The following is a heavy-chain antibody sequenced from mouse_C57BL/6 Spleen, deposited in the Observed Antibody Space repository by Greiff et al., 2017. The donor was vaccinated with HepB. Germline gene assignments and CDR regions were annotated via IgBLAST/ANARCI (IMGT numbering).Heavy chain of an antibody. V-gene: IGHV1-55*01. D-gene: IGHD1-1*01. CDR1: GYTFTSYW. Sequence: QVQLQQPGAELVKPGASVKMSCKASGYTFTSYWITWVKQRPGQGLEWIGDIYPGSGSTNYNEKFKSKATLTVDTSSSAAYMQLSSLTSEDSAVYYCARYYYGSSYYYFDYWGQGTTLTVSS. J-gene: IGHJ2*01. CDR3: ARYYYGSSYYYFDY. CDR2: IYPGSGST.